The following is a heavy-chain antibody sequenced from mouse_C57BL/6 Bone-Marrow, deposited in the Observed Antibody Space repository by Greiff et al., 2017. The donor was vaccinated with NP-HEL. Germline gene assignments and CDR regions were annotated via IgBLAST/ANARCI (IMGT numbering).Heavy chain of an antibody. D-gene: IGHD6-1*01. CDR2: ISDGGSYT. J-gene: IGHJ1*03. CDR3: ARDRGGNFDV. CDR1: GFTFSSYA. V-gene: IGHV5-4*01. Sequence: EVKVVESGGGLVKPGGSLKLSCAASGFTFSSYAMSWVRQTPEKRLEWVATISDGGSYTYYPDNVKGRFTISRDNAKNNLYLQMSHLKSEDTAMYYCARDRGGNFDVWGTGTTVTVSS.